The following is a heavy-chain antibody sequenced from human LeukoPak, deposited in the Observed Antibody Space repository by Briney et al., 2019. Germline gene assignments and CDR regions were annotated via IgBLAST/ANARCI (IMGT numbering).Heavy chain of an antibody. V-gene: IGHV4-31*03. D-gene: IGHD3-22*01. CDR3: ASLSGFDLD. Sequence: SQTLSLTCTVSGGSISSGGYFWSWIRQHPGKGREWIVYIYYSGNTYYSPSLKSRVTASVATSKNQFFRRLNSVTAADTAVYYCASLSGFDLDWGQGTLATVSS. CDR1: GGSISSGGYF. J-gene: IGHJ4*02. CDR2: IYYSGNT.